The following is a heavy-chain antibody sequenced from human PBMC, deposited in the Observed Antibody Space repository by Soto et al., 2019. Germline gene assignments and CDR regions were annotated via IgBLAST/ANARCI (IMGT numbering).Heavy chain of an antibody. CDR2: VYWTDDN. V-gene: IGHV2-5*01. Sequence: SGPTLVNPTETVTLTCTLSGISLSPSGVDLRWVRQTPGKAREWLAHVYWTDDNHYRPSLKRRLTITKNTSKTQALLTSTNMAPVDTATYYWARGLATLPVFAFDVWGQGTVVTVSS. CDR3: ARGLATLPVFAFDV. D-gene: IGHD1-1*01. CDR1: GISLSPSGVD. J-gene: IGHJ3*01.